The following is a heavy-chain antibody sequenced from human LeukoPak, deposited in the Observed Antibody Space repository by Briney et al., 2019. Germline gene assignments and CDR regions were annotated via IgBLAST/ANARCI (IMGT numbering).Heavy chain of an antibody. D-gene: IGHD3-22*01. Sequence: PSETLSLTCTVSGGSISSGGYYWSWIRQHPGKGLEWIGYIYYSGSTYYNPSLKSRVTISVDTSKNQFSLKLSSVTAADTAVYYCARDNSDPYYYDSSGYFRFGYYIDYWGQGTLVTVSS. J-gene: IGHJ4*02. CDR3: ARDNSDPYYYDSSGYFRFGYYIDY. CDR1: GGSISSGGYY. CDR2: IYYSGST. V-gene: IGHV4-31*03.